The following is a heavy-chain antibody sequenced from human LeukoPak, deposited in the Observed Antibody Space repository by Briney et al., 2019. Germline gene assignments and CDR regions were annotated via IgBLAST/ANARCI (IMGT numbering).Heavy chain of an antibody. CDR3: ARIINTGGYWVLPHWYLDL. CDR1: GGSISSYY. Sequence: SETLSLTCTVSGGSISSYYWSWIRQPPGKGLEWIGYISHSGTTNYNPSLKSRVTISADTSKNQFSLKVPSVTAADTAVYYCARIINTGGYWVLPHWYLDLWGRGTLVTVSS. D-gene: IGHD2-8*02. J-gene: IGHJ2*01. V-gene: IGHV4-59*08. CDR2: ISHSGTT.